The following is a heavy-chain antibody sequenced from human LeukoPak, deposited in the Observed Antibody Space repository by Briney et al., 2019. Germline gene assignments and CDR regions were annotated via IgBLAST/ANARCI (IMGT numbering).Heavy chain of an antibody. D-gene: IGHD5-24*01. Sequence: PGGSLRLSCAASGFRFRSYAMTWVRQAPGKGLEWVSAIGGSESSTYYADSVKGRFTVSRDNARDTLYLQMNSLRVEDTAFYYCVRDNVRYNYGVDYWGQGTLVTVSS. V-gene: IGHV3-23*01. CDR3: VRDNVRYNYGVDY. CDR1: GFRFRSYA. CDR2: IGGSESST. J-gene: IGHJ4*02.